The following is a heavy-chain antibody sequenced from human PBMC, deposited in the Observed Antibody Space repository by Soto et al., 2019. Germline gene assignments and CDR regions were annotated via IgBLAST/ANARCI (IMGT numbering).Heavy chain of an antibody. J-gene: IGHJ6*02. CDR1: GFTFSSYG. CDR2: IWYDGSNK. Sequence: QVQLVESGGGVVQPGRSLRLSCAASGFTFSSYGMHWVRQAPGKGLEWVAVIWYDGSNKYYADSVKGRFTISRDNSKNTLYRQMNSLRAEDTAVYYCARDRAYCGGDCYSDYYYYGMDVWGQGTTVTVSS. D-gene: IGHD2-21*02. V-gene: IGHV3-33*01. CDR3: ARDRAYCGGDCYSDYYYYGMDV.